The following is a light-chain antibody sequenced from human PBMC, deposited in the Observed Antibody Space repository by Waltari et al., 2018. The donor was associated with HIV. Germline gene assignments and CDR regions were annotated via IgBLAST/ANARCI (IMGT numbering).Light chain of an antibody. V-gene: IGKV1-39*01. Sequence: DIQITQSPSSLSASVGDRVTITCRASHSISSSLNWYQQNPGKAPKLLIYAASTLQSGVPSRFSGSGSGTDFTLTISSLQPEDFATYYCQQSFSTPLTFGGGTKVEIK. CDR2: AAS. CDR1: HSISSS. J-gene: IGKJ4*01. CDR3: QQSFSTPLT.